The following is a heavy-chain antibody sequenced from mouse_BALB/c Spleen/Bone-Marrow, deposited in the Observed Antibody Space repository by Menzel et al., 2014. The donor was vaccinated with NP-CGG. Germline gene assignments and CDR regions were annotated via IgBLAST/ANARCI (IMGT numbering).Heavy chain of an antibody. Sequence: QVQLKDSGSVLVRPGASVKLSCKASGYTFTSSWMHWAKQRPGQGLEWIGEIHPNSGNTNYNEKFEGKATLTVDTSSSTAYVDLSSLTSEDSAVYYCARSGFDYWGQGTTLTVSS. D-gene: IGHD4-1*01. J-gene: IGHJ2*01. CDR3: ARSGFDY. CDR1: GYTFTSSW. V-gene: IGHV1S130*01. CDR2: IHPNSGNT.